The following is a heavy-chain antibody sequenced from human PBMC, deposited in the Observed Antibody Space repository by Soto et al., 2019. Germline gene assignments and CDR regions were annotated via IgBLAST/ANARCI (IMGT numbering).Heavy chain of an antibody. CDR3: ARFLQLRPLDY. CDR1: GYTFTSFG. Sequence: ASVKVSCKAPGYTFTSFGLSWVRQAPGQGLEFMGWITVSNGNPSYAPKFQGRVTMTTDTSTSTAYMELRSLRSDDTAVYYCARFLQLRPLDYWGQGNPVTVSS. CDR2: ITVSNGNP. J-gene: IGHJ4*02. D-gene: IGHD1-7*01. V-gene: IGHV1-18*01.